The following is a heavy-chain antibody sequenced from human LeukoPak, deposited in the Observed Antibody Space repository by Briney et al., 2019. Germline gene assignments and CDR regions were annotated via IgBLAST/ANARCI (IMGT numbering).Heavy chain of an antibody. V-gene: IGHV3-21*06. Sequence: GGSLRLSCAASGFTFSIYGMHWVRQAPGKGPEWVAHINSADNVEYYTDSVRGRFTMSRGNAKDLLYLHLNSLRDEDTAVYYCARDTVNGPFVISLDLWGQGVLVTVSS. J-gene: IGHJ5*02. D-gene: IGHD2-8*01. CDR2: INSADNVE. CDR1: GFTFSIYG. CDR3: ARDTVNGPFVISLDL.